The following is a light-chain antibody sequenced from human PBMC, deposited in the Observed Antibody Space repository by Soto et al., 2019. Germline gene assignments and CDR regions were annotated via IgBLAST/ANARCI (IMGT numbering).Light chain of an antibody. V-gene: IGKV3-15*01. CDR2: GAS. CDR3: QQSSNWPRT. CDR1: QFISNS. J-gene: IGKJ1*01. Sequence: EIGMTQSPATLSVSPGERVTLSCRASQFISNSLAWYQQRPGQPPRLLIYGASTGAAGISARFSGSGSGTEFTLTISSLQSEDFAVYYCQQSSNWPRTFGQGSKV.